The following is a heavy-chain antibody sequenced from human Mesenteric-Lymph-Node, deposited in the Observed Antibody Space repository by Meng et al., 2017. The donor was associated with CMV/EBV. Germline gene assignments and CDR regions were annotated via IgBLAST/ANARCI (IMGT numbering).Heavy chain of an antibody. CDR2: ISWNSGSI. D-gene: IGHD1-1*01. J-gene: IGHJ6*02. V-gene: IGHV3-9*01. Sequence: GGSLRLSCAASGFTFDDYAMHWVRQAPGKGLEWVSGISWNSGSIGYADSVKGRFTISRDNAKNSLYLQMNSLRADATAVYYCARPFEVKGATGLYGMDVWVQGSTVPFSS. CDR3: ARPFEVKGATGLYGMDV. CDR1: GFTFDDYA.